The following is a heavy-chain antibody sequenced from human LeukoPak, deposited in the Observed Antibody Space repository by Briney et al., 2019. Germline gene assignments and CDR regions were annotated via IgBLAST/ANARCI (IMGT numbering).Heavy chain of an antibody. CDR2: IYYSGST. J-gene: IGHJ4*02. Sequence: SQTLSLTCTVSGGSISSYYWSWIRQPPGKGLEWIGYIYYSGSTNYNPSLKSRVTISVDTSKNQFSLKLSSVTAADTAVYYCARLGWPAAGIDYWGQGTRVTVSS. CDR3: ARLGWPAAGIDY. V-gene: IGHV4-59*08. CDR1: GGSISSYY. D-gene: IGHD6-13*01.